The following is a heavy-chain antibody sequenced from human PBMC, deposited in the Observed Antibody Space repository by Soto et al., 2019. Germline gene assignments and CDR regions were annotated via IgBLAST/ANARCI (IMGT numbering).Heavy chain of an antibody. J-gene: IGHJ4*02. CDR3: ARVSSGHWFYNFDY. V-gene: IGHV3-21*01. D-gene: IGHD6-19*01. CDR1: GFPFSSYS. CDR2: ISSSSSYI. Sequence: TGGSLSLSCAASGFPFSSYSMNWVRQAPGKGLEWVSSISSSSSYIYYADSVKGRFTISRDNAKNSLYLQMNSLRAEDTAVYYCARVSSGHWFYNFDYWGQGTLVTVSS.